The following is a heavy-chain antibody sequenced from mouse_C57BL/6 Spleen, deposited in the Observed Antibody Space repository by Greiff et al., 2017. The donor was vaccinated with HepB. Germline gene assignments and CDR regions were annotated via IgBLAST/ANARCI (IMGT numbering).Heavy chain of an antibody. V-gene: IGHV1-82*01. J-gene: IGHJ4*01. CDR3: ARRGSSYVYAMDY. Sequence: QVQLKESGPELVKPGASVKISCKASGYAFSSSWMNWVKQRPGKGLEWIGRIYPGDGDTNYNGKFKGKATLTADKSSSTAYMQLSSLTSEDSAVYFCARRGSSYVYAMDYWGQGTSVTVSS. CDR2: IYPGDGDT. D-gene: IGHD1-1*01. CDR1: GYAFSSSW.